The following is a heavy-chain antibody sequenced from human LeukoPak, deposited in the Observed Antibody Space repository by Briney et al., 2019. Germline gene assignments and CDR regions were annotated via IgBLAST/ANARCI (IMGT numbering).Heavy chain of an antibody. Sequence: GGSLRLSCAASGFTFSSYWMHWVRQAPGKGLVRVSRINSDGSSTTYADSVKGRFTISRDNAKNTLYLQMNSLRAEDTAVYYCTSVVVSLFDYWGQGTLVTVSS. CDR3: TSVVVSLFDY. CDR1: GFTFSSYW. D-gene: IGHD2-15*01. CDR2: INSDGSST. J-gene: IGHJ4*02. V-gene: IGHV3-74*01.